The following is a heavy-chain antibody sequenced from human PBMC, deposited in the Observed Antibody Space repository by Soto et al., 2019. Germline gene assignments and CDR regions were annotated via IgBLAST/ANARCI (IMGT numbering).Heavy chain of an antibody. J-gene: IGHJ6*03. D-gene: IGHD5-12*01. CDR2: INPSGGST. CDR1: GYTFTSYY. CDR3: ATNSGYDSKPYYYYYYMDV. V-gene: IGHV1-46*03. Sequence: ASVKLSCKASGYTFTSYYMHWVRQAPGQGLEWMGIINPSGGSTSYAQKFQGRVTMTRDTSTSTVYMELSSLRSEDTAVYYCATNSGYDSKPYYYYYYMDVWGKGTTVTV.